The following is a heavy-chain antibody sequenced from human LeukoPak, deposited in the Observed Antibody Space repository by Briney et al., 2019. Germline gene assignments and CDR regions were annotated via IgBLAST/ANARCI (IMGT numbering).Heavy chain of an antibody. CDR2: IHSDGTT. D-gene: IGHD7-27*01. V-gene: IGHV3-53*01. CDR3: ARDKGTGDQERFDY. J-gene: IGHJ4*02. CDR1: GLTVSDNY. Sequence: PGGSLRLSCAASGLTVSDNYMSWARQAPGKGLEWVSVIHSDGTTLYAVAVKGRFTISRDNSKNTLYLQMNSLRADDTGVYYCARDKGTGDQERFDYWGQGTLVTVSS.